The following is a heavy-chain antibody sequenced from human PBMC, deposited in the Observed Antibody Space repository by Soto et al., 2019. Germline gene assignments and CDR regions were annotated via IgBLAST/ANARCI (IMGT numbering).Heavy chain of an antibody. CDR1: GFTFSTYW. J-gene: IGHJ6*02. CDR2: INSDASHT. V-gene: IGHV3-74*01. D-gene: IGHD2-2*01. CDR3: ARDPYCSSTSCSYGMDV. Sequence: GGSLRLSCAASGFTFSTYWMHWIRQVPGKGLEWVSRINSDASHTYYADSVKGRFTISRDNSKNTLYLQMNSLRAEDTAVYYCARDPYCSSTSCSYGMDVWGQGTTVTVSS.